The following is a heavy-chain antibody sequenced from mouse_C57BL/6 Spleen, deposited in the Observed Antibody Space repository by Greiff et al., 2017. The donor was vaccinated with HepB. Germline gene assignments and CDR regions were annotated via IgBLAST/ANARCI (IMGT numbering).Heavy chain of an antibody. J-gene: IGHJ4*01. CDR1: GYTFTSYW. CDR3: ARGDLMDY. Sequence: QVHVKQSGAELVKPGASVKLSCKASGYTFTSYWMHWVKQRPGQGLEWIGMIHPNSGSTNYNEKFKSKATLTVDKSSSTAYMQLSSLTSEDSAVYYCARGDLMDYWGQGTSVTVSS. V-gene: IGHV1-64*01. CDR2: IHPNSGST.